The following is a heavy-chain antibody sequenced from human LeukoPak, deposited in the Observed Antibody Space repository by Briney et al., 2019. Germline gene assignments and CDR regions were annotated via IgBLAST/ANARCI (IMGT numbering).Heavy chain of an antibody. V-gene: IGHV4-59*01. Sequence: SETLSLTCTVSGGSISSSYWSWIRQPPGKGLEWIGYIYYSGSTNYNPSLKSRVTISLDTSKNQFSLKLSSVTAADTAVYYCASEISRTMIRGSHYFDYWGQGTLVTVSS. CDR3: ASEISRTMIRGSHYFDY. CDR1: GGSISSSY. D-gene: IGHD3-10*01. CDR2: IYYSGST. J-gene: IGHJ4*02.